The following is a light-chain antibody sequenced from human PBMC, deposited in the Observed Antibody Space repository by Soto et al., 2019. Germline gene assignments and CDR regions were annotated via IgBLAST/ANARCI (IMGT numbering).Light chain of an antibody. CDR3: GTWDSSLNAYV. CDR1: SSNIGSYY. V-gene: IGLV1-51*01. Sequence: QSVLTQPPSVSAAPGQKVTISCSGGSSNIGSYYVSWYQHLPGTAPKVLIYDNNKRPSGIPDRFSGSRSGTPATLGITGLQTGDEADYYCGTWDSSLNAYVFGTGTKVTVL. J-gene: IGLJ1*01. CDR2: DNN.